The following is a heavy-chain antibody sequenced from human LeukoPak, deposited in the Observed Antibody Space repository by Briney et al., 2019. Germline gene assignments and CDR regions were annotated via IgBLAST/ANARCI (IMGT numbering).Heavy chain of an antibody. J-gene: IGHJ4*02. CDR2: ISYDGSNK. V-gene: IGHV3-30*04. CDR3: ARSDSYDLY. CDR1: GFTFSSYA. Sequence: PGGSLRLSCAASGFTFSSYAMHWVRQAPGKGLEWVAVISYDGSNKYYADSVKGRFTISRDNSKNTLYLQMNSLRAEDTAVYYCARSDSYDLYWGQGTLVTVSS. D-gene: IGHD5-18*01.